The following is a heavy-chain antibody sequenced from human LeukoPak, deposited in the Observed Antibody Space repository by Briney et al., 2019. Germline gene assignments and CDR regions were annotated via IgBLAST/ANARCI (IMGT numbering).Heavy chain of an antibody. Sequence: GASVKVSCKASGYTFTSYDIKWVRQATGQGLEWMGRMNPNSGNTGYAQKFQGRVTMTRNTSISTAYMELSSLTSEDTAVYYCARRGKGLGYYMDVWGKGTTATISS. D-gene: IGHD3-16*01. CDR2: MNPNSGNT. J-gene: IGHJ6*03. CDR3: ARRGKGLGYYMDV. V-gene: IGHV1-8*01. CDR1: GYTFTSYD.